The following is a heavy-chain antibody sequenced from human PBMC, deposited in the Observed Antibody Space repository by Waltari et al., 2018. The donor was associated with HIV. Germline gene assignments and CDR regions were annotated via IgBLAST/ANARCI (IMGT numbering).Heavy chain of an antibody. V-gene: IGHV3-23*01. Sequence: EVQLLESGGGLVQPGGSLRLSFAASGFTFSSYVMSWVRQAPGKGLEWVSAISGSGVGTYYADSVKGRFTISRDNSKNTLYLQMNSLRAEDTAVYYCAKEIAVADHFDYWGQGTLVTVSS. CDR2: ISGSGVGT. J-gene: IGHJ4*02. CDR1: GFTFSSYV. CDR3: AKEIAVADHFDY. D-gene: IGHD6-19*01.